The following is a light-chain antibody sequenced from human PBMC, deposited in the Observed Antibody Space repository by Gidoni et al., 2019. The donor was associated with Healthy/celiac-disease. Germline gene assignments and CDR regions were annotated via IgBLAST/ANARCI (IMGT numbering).Light chain of an antibody. CDR2: KDS. CDR1: ALPKQY. CDR3: QSADSSGTYRV. Sequence: SSELTQPPSVSVSPGQTARITCSGDALPKQYAYWYQQKPGQAPVLVIYKDSERPSGIPERFSGSSSRTTVTLTISGVQAEDEADYYCQSADSSGTYRVFGGGTKLTVL. J-gene: IGLJ3*02. V-gene: IGLV3-25*03.